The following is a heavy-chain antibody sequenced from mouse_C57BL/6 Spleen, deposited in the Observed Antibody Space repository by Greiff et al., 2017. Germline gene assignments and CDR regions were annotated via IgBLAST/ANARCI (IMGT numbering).Heavy chain of an antibody. J-gene: IGHJ4*01. CDR1: GFTFSDYG. CDR3: AREGLRRIYAMDY. D-gene: IGHD2-4*01. Sequence: EVMLVESGGGLVKPGGSLKLSCAASGFTFSDYGMHWVRQAPEKGLEWVAYISSGSSTIYYADTVKGRFTISRDNAKNTLFLQMTSLRSEDTAMYYCAREGLRRIYAMDYWGQGTSVTVSS. CDR2: ISSGSSTI. V-gene: IGHV5-17*01.